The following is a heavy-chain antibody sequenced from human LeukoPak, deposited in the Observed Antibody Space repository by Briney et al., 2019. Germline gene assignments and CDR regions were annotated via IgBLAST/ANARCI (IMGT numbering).Heavy chain of an antibody. CDR3: ARDGRGISGAGSPYGMDV. CDR1: GFTFSIYW. CDR2: IKQDGSEK. V-gene: IGHV3-7*01. D-gene: IGHD6-19*01. J-gene: IGHJ6*02. Sequence: PGGSLRLSCAASGFTFSIYWMSWVRQAPGKGLEWVANIKQDGSEKYYVDSVKGRFTMSRDNAKNSLYLQMNSLRAEDTAVFYCARDGRGISGAGSPYGMDVWGQGTTVTVSS.